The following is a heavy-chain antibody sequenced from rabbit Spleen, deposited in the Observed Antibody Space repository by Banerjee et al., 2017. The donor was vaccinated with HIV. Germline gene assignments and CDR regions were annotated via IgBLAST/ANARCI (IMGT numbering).Heavy chain of an antibody. D-gene: IGHD4-1*01. CDR1: GFTLSSYY. V-gene: IGHV1S7*01. J-gene: IGHJ3*01. Sequence: QLKESGGGLVQPGGSLKLSCKASGFTLSSYYMNWVRQAPGKGLEWIGDIDPIFGIAVYASWVSGRFTISSHNAQNTLYLQLNSLIAADTATYFCVREVAGRFGLWGQGTLVTVS. CDR3: VREVAGRFGL. CDR2: IDPIFGIA.